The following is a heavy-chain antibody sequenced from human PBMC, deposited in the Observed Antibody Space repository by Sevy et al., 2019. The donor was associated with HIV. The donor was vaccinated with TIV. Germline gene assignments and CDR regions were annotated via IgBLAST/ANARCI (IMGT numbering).Heavy chain of an antibody. J-gene: IGHJ4*02. CDR1: GGSISSSSYY. V-gene: IGHV4-39*01. D-gene: IGHD6-19*01. CDR2: IYYSGST. CDR3: AVGKQWLVLN. Sequence: SETLSLTCTVSGGSISSSSYYWGWIRQPPGKGLEWIGSIYYSGSTYYNPSLKSRVTISVDTSKNQFSLKLSSVTAADTAVYYCAVGKQWLVLNWGQGTLVTVSS.